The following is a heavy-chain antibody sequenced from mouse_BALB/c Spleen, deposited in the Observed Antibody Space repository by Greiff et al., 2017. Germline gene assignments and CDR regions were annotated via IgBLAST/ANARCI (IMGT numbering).Heavy chain of an antibody. CDR2: ISSGGST. V-gene: IGHV5-6-5*01. CDR3: ARWGNYVEAMDY. CDR1: GFTFSSYA. J-gene: IGHJ4*01. Sequence: EVQGVESGGGLVKPGGSLKLSCAASGFTFSSYAMSWVRQTPEKRLEWVASISSGGSTYYPDSVKGRFTISRDNARNILYLQMSSLRSEDTAMYYCARWGNYVEAMDYWGQGTSVTVSS. D-gene: IGHD2-1*01.